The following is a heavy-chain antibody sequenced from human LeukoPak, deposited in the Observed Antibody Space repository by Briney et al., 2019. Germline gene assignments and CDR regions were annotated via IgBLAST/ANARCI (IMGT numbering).Heavy chain of an antibody. Sequence: ASVKVSCKASGGTFSSYAISWVRQAPGQGLEWMGWMNPNSGNTGYAQKFQGRVTMTRNTSISTAYMELSSLRSEDTAVYYCARSLKLRYFDWSQNPGAAFDIWGQGTMVTVSS. CDR3: ARSLKLRYFDWSQNPGAAFDI. J-gene: IGHJ3*02. V-gene: IGHV1-8*02. CDR1: GGTFSSYA. CDR2: MNPNSGNT. D-gene: IGHD3-9*01.